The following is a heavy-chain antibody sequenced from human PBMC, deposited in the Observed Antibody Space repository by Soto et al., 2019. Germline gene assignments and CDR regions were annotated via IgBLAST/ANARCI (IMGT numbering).Heavy chain of an antibody. CDR1: GFDFSSYA. D-gene: IGHD3-16*01. CDR2: ISNDGSYK. J-gene: IGHJ4*02. CDR3: ARVGSGGGGDY. Sequence: ESGGGVVQPGRSLRISCAGSGFDFSSYAMYWIRQAPGKGLEWVAVISNDGSYKYYGDSVKGRFSISRDNSNNTLLLQMDSLRPDDTAFYYCARVGSGGGGDYWGQGNLVIVSS. V-gene: IGHV3-30*03.